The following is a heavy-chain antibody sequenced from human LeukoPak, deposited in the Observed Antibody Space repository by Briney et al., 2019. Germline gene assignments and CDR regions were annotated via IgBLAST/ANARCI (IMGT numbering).Heavy chain of an antibody. CDR3: ARAARFSGSYSKKYNWFDP. J-gene: IGHJ5*02. Sequence: PSETLSLTCTVSGGSISSYYWSWIRQPPGKGLEWIGYIYYSGSTNYNPSLKSRVTISVDTSKNQFSLKLSSVTAADTAVYYCARAARFSGSYSKKYNWFDPWGQGTLVTVSS. V-gene: IGHV4-59*08. D-gene: IGHD1-26*01. CDR1: GGSISSYY. CDR2: IYYSGST.